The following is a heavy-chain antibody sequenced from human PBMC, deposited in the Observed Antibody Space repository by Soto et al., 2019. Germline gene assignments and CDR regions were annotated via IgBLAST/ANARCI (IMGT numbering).Heavy chain of an antibody. CDR1: GFTFSSYW. Sequence: GGSLRLSCAASGFTFSSYWMSWVRQAPGKGLEWVANIKQDGSEKYYVDSVKGRFTISRDNAKNSLYLQMNSLRAEDTAVYYCARETGYSSGWDNYYYYYYMDVWGKGTTVTVSS. D-gene: IGHD6-19*01. J-gene: IGHJ6*03. CDR3: ARETGYSSGWDNYYYYYYMDV. V-gene: IGHV3-7*01. CDR2: IKQDGSEK.